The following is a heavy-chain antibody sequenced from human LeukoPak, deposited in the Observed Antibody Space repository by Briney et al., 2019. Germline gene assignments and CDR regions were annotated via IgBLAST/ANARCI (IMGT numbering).Heavy chain of an antibody. Sequence: ASVKVSCKASGYTFTGYYMHWVRQAPGQGLEWMGWINPNSGGTNYAQKFQGWVTMTRDTSISTAYMELSRLRSDDTAVYYCARGGIAARPFPMDVWDQGTTVTVSS. J-gene: IGHJ6*02. CDR2: INPNSGGT. CDR1: GYTFTGYY. D-gene: IGHD6-6*01. V-gene: IGHV1-2*04. CDR3: ARGGIAARPFPMDV.